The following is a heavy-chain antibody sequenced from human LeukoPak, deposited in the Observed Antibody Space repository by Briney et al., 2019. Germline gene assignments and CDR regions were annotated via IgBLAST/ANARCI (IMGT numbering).Heavy chain of an antibody. CDR2: IYYSGST. CDR1: GGSISSYY. CDR3: ARDRVLWFGEPFDP. Sequence: SETLSLTCTVSGGSISSYYWNWIRQPPGKGLEWIGYIYYSGSTNYNPSLKSRVTISVDTSKNQFSLKLSSVTAADTAVYYCARDRVLWFGEPFDPWGQGTLVTVSS. J-gene: IGHJ5*02. D-gene: IGHD3-10*01. V-gene: IGHV4-59*01.